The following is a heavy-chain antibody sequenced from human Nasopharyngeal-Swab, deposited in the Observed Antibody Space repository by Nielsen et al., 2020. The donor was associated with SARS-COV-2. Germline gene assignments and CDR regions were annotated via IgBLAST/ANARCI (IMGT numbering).Heavy chain of an antibody. Sequence: RQAPGKGPEWIAEINHSGSTNYNPSLKSRVTLSVDTSMNQVSLEVSSVTAADTAVYYCARGLSGIVPAPILGLGLYYYYYYMDVWGKGTTVTVSS. V-gene: IGHV4-34*01. CDR3: ARGLSGIVPAPILGLGLYYYYYYMDV. D-gene: IGHD2-2*01. CDR2: INHSGST. J-gene: IGHJ6*03.